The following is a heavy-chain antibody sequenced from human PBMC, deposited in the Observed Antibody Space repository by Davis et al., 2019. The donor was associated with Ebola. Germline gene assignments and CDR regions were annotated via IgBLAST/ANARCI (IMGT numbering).Heavy chain of an antibody. V-gene: IGHV4-39*07. CDR3: ARLSGLFSSSSGALFFDL. D-gene: IGHD6-6*01. CDR1: GGSIISGSHY. Sequence: SETLSLTCTVSGGSIISGSHYWGWIRQPPGKGLEWIGSIYSNGRTSYSSSLEGRVTILLDTSKNQFSLKLRSVPAADTAVYFCARLSGLFSSSSGALFFDLWGRGTLVSVSS. J-gene: IGHJ2*01. CDR2: IYSNGRT.